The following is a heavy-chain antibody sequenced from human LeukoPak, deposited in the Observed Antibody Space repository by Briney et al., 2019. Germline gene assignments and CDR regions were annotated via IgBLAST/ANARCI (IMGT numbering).Heavy chain of an antibody. Sequence: SETLSLTCTVSGGSISSSSYYWGWIRQPPGKGLEWIASIYYSGSTYYNPSLKSRITISVDTSTNQFSLKLSSVTAADTAVYYCARERRGIAVAATIIFDYWGQGTLVTVSS. D-gene: IGHD6-19*01. V-gene: IGHV4-39*07. CDR3: ARERRGIAVAATIIFDY. CDR1: GGSISSSSYY. CDR2: IYYSGST. J-gene: IGHJ4*02.